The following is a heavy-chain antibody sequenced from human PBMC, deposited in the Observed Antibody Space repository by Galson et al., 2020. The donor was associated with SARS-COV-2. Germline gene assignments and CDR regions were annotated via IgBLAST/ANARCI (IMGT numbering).Heavy chain of an antibody. V-gene: IGHV4-39*07. D-gene: IGHD6-19*01. Sequence: ASETLSLTCTVSGGSISSSSYYWGWIRQPPGKGLEWIGSIYYSGSTYYNPSLKSRVTISVDTSKNQFSLKLSSVTAADMAVYYCARVYSSGWYVPNINFDYWGQGTLVTVSS. CDR2: IYYSGST. CDR1: GGSISSSSYY. J-gene: IGHJ4*02. CDR3: ARVYSSGWYVPNINFDY.